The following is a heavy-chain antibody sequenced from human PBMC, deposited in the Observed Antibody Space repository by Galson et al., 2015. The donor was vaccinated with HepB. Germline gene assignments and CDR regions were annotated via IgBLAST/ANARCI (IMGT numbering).Heavy chain of an antibody. CDR3: TRAVREPDSGYFDS. CDR2: ISYDGGKK. Sequence: SLRLSCAASGIAFSRSDMHWVRQAPGRGLEWVAIISYDGGKKYYAKSVQGRFTISRDNSKSTLFLLMNNMRSEDTAMYYCTRAVREPDSGYFDSWGQGALVTGSS. CDR1: GIAFSRSD. J-gene: IGHJ4*02. D-gene: IGHD1-14*01. V-gene: IGHV3-30-3*01.